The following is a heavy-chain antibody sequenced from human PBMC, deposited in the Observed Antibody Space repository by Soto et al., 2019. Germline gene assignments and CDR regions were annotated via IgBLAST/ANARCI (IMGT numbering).Heavy chain of an antibody. CDR1: GFSLSTSGVG. V-gene: IGHV2-5*02. J-gene: IGHJ4*02. Sequence: QITLKESGPTLVKPTQTLALTCTFSGFSLSTSGVGVGWIRQPPGKALEWLALIYWDDDKRYSPSLKNRLTLTKDTSKNQVVFRMTNIDPVDTATYYCAHTGVVGGIGLLFDYWGQGTLVSVSS. CDR2: IYWDDDK. CDR3: AHTGVVGGIGLLFDY. D-gene: IGHD1-26*01.